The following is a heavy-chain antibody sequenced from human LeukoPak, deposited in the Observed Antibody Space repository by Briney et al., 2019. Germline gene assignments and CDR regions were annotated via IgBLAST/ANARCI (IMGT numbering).Heavy chain of an antibody. V-gene: IGHV4-59*01. D-gene: IGHD3-22*01. CDR3: ASLTTADASDI. Sequence: SETLSLTCTVSGGSISSYYWSWIRQPPGKGLEWIGYIYDSGSTNYNPSLKSRVTISVDTSKNQFSLKVSSVTAADTAVYYCASLTTADASDIWGQGTMVTVSS. J-gene: IGHJ3*02. CDR1: GGSISSYY. CDR2: IYDSGST.